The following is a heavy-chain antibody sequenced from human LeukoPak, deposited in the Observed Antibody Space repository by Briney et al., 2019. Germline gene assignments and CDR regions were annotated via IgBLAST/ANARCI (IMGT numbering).Heavy chain of an antibody. Sequence: GESLKISCKGSGYNFPTYWIGWVRQMPGRGLEWLGIIYPGDSDVRYSLSFQGQVTISADKSINTAYLQWDSLRASDTAMYYCARHDSATTTASDWGQGSLITVSS. D-gene: IGHD1-26*01. J-gene: IGHJ4*02. V-gene: IGHV5-51*01. CDR1: GYNFPTYW. CDR2: IYPGDSDV. CDR3: ARHDSATTTASD.